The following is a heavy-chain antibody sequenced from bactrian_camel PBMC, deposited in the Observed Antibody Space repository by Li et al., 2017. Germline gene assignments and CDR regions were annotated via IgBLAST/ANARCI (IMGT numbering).Heavy chain of an antibody. CDR1: GYMYC. CDR3: AADLPERPDAPRELRGPCRERKYSH. CDR2: VNTRSADT. V-gene: IGHV3S28*01. D-gene: IGHD2*01. J-gene: IGHJ4*01. Sequence: SVQAGGSLRLSCAASGYMYCMGWFRQAPGKEREGLAVVNTRSADTYYGDSVKGRFIISQDNAQNTLYLQMNSLTPDDTATYYCAADLPERPDAPRELRGPCRERKYSHWGQGTQVTVS.